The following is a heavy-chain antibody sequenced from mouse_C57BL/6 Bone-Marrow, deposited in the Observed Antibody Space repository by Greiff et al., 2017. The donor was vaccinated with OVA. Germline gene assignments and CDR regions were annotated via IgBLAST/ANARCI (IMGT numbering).Heavy chain of an antibody. CDR3: ARHFYYGWGDAMDY. V-gene: IGHV5-12*01. CDR1: GFTFSDYY. J-gene: IGHJ4*01. Sequence: EVHLVESGGGLVQPGGSLKLSCAASGFTFSDYYMYWVRQTPEKRLEWVAYISNGGGSTYYPDTVKGRFTISRDNAKNTLYLQMSRLKSEDTAMYYCARHFYYGWGDAMDYWGQGTSVTVSS. CDR2: ISNGGGST. D-gene: IGHD2-1*01.